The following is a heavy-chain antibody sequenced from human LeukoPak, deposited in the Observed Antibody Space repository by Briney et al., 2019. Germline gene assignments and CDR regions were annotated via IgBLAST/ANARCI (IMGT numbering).Heavy chain of an antibody. V-gene: IGHV1-2*02. J-gene: IGHJ4*02. CDR2: ISPHSTYR. CDR1: GFTFTGYY. D-gene: IGHD2-15*01. CDR3: VREGEDLLSKDFDY. Sequence: ASVKVSCKASGFTFTGYYIHWVRQAPGQGLEWMGYISPHSTYRRSAQQFEGRVTMTRDTSMSTAYMELSGLRSHDTAVYCCVREGEDLLSKDFDYWGQGTLVTVSS.